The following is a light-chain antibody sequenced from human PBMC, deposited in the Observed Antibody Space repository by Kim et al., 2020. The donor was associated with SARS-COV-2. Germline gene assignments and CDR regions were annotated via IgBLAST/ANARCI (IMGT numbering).Light chain of an antibody. CDR3: QAWDSTTVI. J-gene: IGLJ2*01. CDR2: QDY. Sequence: SVSPGQTVSITCSGDRLGNKYACWYQQRPGQSPVLVIYQDYKRPSGIPGRFSGSNSGNTATLTISGTQALDEADYYCQAWDSTTVIFGGGTKL. CDR1: RLGNKY. V-gene: IGLV3-1*01.